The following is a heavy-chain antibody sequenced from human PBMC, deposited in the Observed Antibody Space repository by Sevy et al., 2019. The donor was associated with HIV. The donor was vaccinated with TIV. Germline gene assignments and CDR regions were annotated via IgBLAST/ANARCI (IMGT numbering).Heavy chain of an antibody. Sequence: SETLSLTCTVSGVSISGGAYYWGWIRQPPGKGLEWIGSISCTGSTYYNPSLKSRVTISVDTSKNQFSLKLTSVTAADTAVYYCARRGDNNWFDPWGQGTLVTVSS. V-gene: IGHV4-39*01. J-gene: IGHJ5*02. CDR1: GVSISGGAYY. D-gene: IGHD2-15*01. CDR2: ISCTGST. CDR3: ARRGDNNWFDP.